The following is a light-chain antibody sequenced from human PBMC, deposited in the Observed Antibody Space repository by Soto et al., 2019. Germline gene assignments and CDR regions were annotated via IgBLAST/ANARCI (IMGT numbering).Light chain of an antibody. V-gene: IGKV1-5*03. CDR1: QSISVW. CDR2: KAS. J-gene: IGKJ1*01. Sequence: DIRMTQSPPTLSASVGDRVTITCRASQSISVWLAWYQQKPGKAPKLLIYKASTLQSGVPSRFSGSGYGTEFTLTINSLQPDDFATYSCQHYNTDSPTFGQGTKVEI. CDR3: QHYNTDSPT.